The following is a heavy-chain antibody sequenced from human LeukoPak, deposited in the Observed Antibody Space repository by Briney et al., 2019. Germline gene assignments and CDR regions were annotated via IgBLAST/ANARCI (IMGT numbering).Heavy chain of an antibody. CDR3: ARAVPYYGSGMDYYGMDV. Sequence: PGGSLRLSCAASGXTFSSYSMNWVRQAPGKGLEWVSYISSSSSTIYYADSVKGRFTISRDNAKNSLYLQMNSLRAEDTAVYYCARAVPYYGSGMDYYGMDVWGQGTTVTVSS. V-gene: IGHV3-48*01. J-gene: IGHJ6*02. CDR1: GXTFSSYS. CDR2: ISSSSSTI. D-gene: IGHD3-10*01.